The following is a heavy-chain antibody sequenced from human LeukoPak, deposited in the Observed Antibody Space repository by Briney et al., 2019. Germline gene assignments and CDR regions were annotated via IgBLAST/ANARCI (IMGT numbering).Heavy chain of an antibody. V-gene: IGHV1-69*13. D-gene: IGHD3-10*01. CDR1: GGTFSSYA. Sequence: GASVKVSCKASGGTFSSYAISWVRQAPGQGLEWMGGIIPIFGTANYAQKFQGRVTITADESTSTVYMELSSLRSGDTAVYYCARDSEVRRNLWHYWGQGTLVTVSS. CDR3: ARDSEVRRNLWHY. CDR2: IIPIFGTA. J-gene: IGHJ4*02.